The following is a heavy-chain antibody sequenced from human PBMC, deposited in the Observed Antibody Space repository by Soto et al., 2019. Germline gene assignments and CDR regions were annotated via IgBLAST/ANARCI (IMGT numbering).Heavy chain of an antibody. J-gene: IGHJ4*02. D-gene: IGHD3-10*01. CDR2: IKSKTDGGTT. Sequence: GGSLRLSCAASGFTFSNAWMSWVRQAPGKGLEWVGRIKSKTDGGTTDYAAPVKGRFTISRDDSKNTLYLQMNSLKTEDTAVYYCTTAASGSGSYYVVDYWGQGTLVTVSS. CDR3: TTAASGSGSYYVVDY. V-gene: IGHV3-15*01. CDR1: GFTFSNAW.